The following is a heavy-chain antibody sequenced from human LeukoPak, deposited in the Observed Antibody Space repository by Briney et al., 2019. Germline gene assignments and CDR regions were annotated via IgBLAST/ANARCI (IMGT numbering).Heavy chain of an antibody. CDR3: ARGYSSGWYSFDFDY. J-gene: IGHJ4*02. Sequence: SETLSLTCTVSGGSISSYYWSWIRQPPGKGLEWIGYIYYSGSTNYNPSLKSRVTISVDTSKNHFSLKLSSVTAADTAVYYCARGYSSGWYSFDFDYWGQGTLVTVSS. V-gene: IGHV4-59*01. CDR2: IYYSGST. CDR1: GGSISSYY. D-gene: IGHD6-19*01.